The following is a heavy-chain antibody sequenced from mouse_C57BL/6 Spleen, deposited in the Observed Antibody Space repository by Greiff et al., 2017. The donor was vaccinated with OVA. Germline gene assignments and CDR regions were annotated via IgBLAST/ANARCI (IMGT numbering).Heavy chain of an antibody. J-gene: IGHJ2*01. V-gene: IGHV5-6*01. Sequence: EVQLQESGGDLVKPGGSLKLSCAASGFTFSSYGMSWVRQTPDKRLEWVATISSGGSYTYYPDSVKGRFTISRDNAKNTLYLQMSSLKSEDTAMYYCERQNSGSVYAYWGEGTPLTVSS. CDR3: ERQNSGSVYAY. D-gene: IGHD2-1*01. CDR2: ISSGGSYT. CDR1: GFTFSSYG.